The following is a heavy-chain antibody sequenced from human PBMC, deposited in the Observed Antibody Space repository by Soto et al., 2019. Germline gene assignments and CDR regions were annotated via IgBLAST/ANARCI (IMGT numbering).Heavy chain of an antibody. V-gene: IGHV2-5*04. CDR2: IYWNDDK. CDR1: GVSLSTTAVG. J-gene: IGHJ4*02. Sequence: QITLKESGPTLVKPTQTLTLTCTVSGVSLSTTAVGVGWVRQPPGKALEWLALIYWNDDKRYSPSLRSRLTITNDNSKNQVVLTMTNMGPVDTGTYYCGPWEYSNGWSDYWGQGTLVTVSS. D-gene: IGHD6-19*01. CDR3: GPWEYSNGWSDY.